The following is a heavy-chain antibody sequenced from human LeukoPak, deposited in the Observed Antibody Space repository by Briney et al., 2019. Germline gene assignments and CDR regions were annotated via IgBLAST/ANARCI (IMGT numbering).Heavy chain of an antibody. CDR2: ISSSSSYI. CDR1: GFTFSSHS. CDR3: ARINVAEKPGPHVDY. D-gene: IGHD1-14*01. J-gene: IGHJ4*02. Sequence: KPGGSLRLSCAASGFTFSSHSMNWVRQAPGKGLEWVSSISSSSSYIYYADSVKGRFTISRDNAKNSLYLQMNSLRAEDTAVYYCARINVAEKPGPHVDYWGQGTLVTVSS. V-gene: IGHV3-21*01.